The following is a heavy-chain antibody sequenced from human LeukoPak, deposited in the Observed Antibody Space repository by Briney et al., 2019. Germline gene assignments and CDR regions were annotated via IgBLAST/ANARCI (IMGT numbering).Heavy chain of an antibody. D-gene: IGHD2-2*02. Sequence: GGSLRLSCAASGFAFSTYGMSWVRQAPGKGLEWVSATTTSGGSTYYADSVKGRFTISRDSSKNTLYLQMNSLIAEDTAVYYCAKDHGYDCSTTSCYTYWGQGTLVTVSS. J-gene: IGHJ4*02. CDR2: TTTSGGST. V-gene: IGHV3-23*01. CDR1: GFAFSTYG. CDR3: AKDHGYDCSTTSCYTY.